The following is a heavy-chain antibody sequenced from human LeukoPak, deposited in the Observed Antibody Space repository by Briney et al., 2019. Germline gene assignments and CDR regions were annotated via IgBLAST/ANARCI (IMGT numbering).Heavy chain of an antibody. J-gene: IGHJ4*02. CDR3: AKDRTSVVSAAPDY. V-gene: IGHV3-23*01. CDR1: GFTFSSYA. D-gene: IGHD2-2*01. Sequence: GGSLRLSCAASGFTFSSYAMNWVRQAPGKGLEWVSAISGSGGSTYYADSVKGRLTISRDNSKNTLYLQMNSLRVEDTAVYYCAKDRTSVVSAAPDYWGQGTLVTVSS. CDR2: ISGSGGST.